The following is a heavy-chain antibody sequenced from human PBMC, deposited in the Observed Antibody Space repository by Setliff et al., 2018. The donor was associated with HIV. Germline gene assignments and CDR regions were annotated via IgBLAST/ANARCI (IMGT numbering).Heavy chain of an antibody. D-gene: IGHD3-22*01. V-gene: IGHV1-2*02. J-gene: IGHJ1*01. CDR1: AYTFSGYY. CDR2: INPDSGDA. CDR3: ARGGGSSYLYHSRGSEYFQY. Sequence: ASVKVSCKASAYTFSGYYIHWVRQAPGQGLEWMGWINPDSGDASYARRFHGRVAMTRDTSISTAYMELSSLTSEDTAVYYCARGGGSSYLYHSRGSEYFQYWGQGALVTVSS.